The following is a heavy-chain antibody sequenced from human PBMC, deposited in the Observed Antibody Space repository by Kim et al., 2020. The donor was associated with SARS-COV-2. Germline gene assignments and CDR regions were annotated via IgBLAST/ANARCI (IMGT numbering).Heavy chain of an antibody. CDR3: ARLSGDFWSGYRYYYGMDV. J-gene: IGHJ6*02. CDR1: GGSISSYY. D-gene: IGHD3-3*01. Sequence: SETLSLTCTVSGGSISSYYWSWIRQPPGKGLEWIGYIYYSGSTSYNPSLKSRVTISVDTSKNQFSLKLSSVTAADTAVYYCARLSGDFWSGYRYYYGMDVWGQGTTVTVSS. V-gene: IGHV4-59*08. CDR2: IYYSGST.